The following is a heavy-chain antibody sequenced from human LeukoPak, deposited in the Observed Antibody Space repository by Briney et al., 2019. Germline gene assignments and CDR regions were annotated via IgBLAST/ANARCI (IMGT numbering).Heavy chain of an antibody. CDR1: GYTFTTNY. V-gene: IGHV1-46*01. Sequence: ASVKVSCKASGYTFTTNYIHWVRQAPGQGLEWMGMIYPRDGSTSYAQKFQGRVTVTRDTSTSTVHMELSGLRSEDTAVYYCARDQEGFDYRGQGTLVTVSS. CDR2: IYPRDGST. J-gene: IGHJ4*02. CDR3: ARDQEGFDY.